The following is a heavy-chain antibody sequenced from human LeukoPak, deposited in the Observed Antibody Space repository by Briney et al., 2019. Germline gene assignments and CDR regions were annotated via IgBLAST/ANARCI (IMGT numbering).Heavy chain of an antibody. D-gene: IGHD2-8*01. CDR2: IYYSGST. J-gene: IGHJ5*02. CDR1: GGSISSYY. Sequence: KASETLSLTCTVSGGSISSYYWNWIRQPPGKGLEWIGYIYYSGSTNYNPSLKSRVTISVDTSKNQLSLKLSSVTAADTAVYYCARHRPERLLIKYNWFDPWGQGTLVTVSS. V-gene: IGHV4-59*08. CDR3: ARHRPERLLIKYNWFDP.